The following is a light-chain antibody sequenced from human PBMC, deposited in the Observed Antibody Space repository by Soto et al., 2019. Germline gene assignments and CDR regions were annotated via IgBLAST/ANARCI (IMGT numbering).Light chain of an antibody. J-gene: IGKJ1*01. Sequence: EIVMTQSPATLSVSPGERATLSCRASQSVSSNLAWYQQKPGQAPRLLIYGASTRATGIPARFSGSGSGTDVTLTISSLQSEDFAVYDCQQYNNWPPTWTFGQGTKVEIK. CDR3: QQYNNWPPTWT. V-gene: IGKV3-15*01. CDR2: GAS. CDR1: QSVSSN.